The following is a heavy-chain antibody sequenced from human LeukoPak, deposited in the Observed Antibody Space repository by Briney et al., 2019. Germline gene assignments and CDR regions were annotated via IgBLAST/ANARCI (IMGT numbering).Heavy chain of an antibody. D-gene: IGHD3-10*01. CDR3: AREGYFGSGIDYYYGMDV. Sequence: ASVQVSCKASGYTFTIYGITWVRQAPGQGLEWMGWISAYNGNTKYAQKLQGRVTMTTDTSTSTAYMELRSLRSDDTAVYYCAREGYFGSGIDYYYGMDVWGQGTKVTVSS. CDR2: ISAYNGNT. J-gene: IGHJ6*02. V-gene: IGHV1-18*01. CDR1: GYTFTIYG.